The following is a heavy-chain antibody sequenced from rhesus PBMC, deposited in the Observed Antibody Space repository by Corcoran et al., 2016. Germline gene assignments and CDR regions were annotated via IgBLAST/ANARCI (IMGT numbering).Heavy chain of an antibody. Sequence: QVQLVQSGAEIKQPGASVKLSCKASVYTFTSSSMPWVRQAPGKGLEWKGRTAHDNGNKGYAQNFQGRVPITTDTPPSTGDMELSSLRSEDTAVYYCTRAPAAGTFPDYWGQGVLVTVSS. V-gene: IGHV1-1*01. J-gene: IGHJ4*01. CDR1: VYTFTSSS. CDR2: TAHDNGNK. CDR3: TRAPAAGTFPDY. D-gene: IGHD6-25*01.